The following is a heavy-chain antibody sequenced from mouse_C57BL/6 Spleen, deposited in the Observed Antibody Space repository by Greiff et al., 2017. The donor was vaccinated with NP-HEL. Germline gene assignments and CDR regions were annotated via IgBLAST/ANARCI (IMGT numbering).Heavy chain of an antibody. CDR3: ARRGDGYYTHAMDY. Sequence: VQLQQSGAELVMPGASVKLSCKASGYTFTSYWMHWVKQRPGQGLEWIGEIDPSDSYTNYNQKFKGKSTLTVDKSSSTAYMQLSSLTSEDSAVYYCARRGDGYYTHAMDYWGQGTSVTVSS. D-gene: IGHD2-3*01. V-gene: IGHV1-69*01. CDR2: IDPSDSYT. J-gene: IGHJ4*01. CDR1: GYTFTSYW.